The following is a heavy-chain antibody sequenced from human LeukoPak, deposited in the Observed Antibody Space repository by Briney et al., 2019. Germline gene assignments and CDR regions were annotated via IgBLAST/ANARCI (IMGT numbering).Heavy chain of an antibody. CDR2: INTNTGNP. Sequence: GASVKVSCKASGYTFTNYAMNWVRQAPGQGLEWMGWINTNTGNPTYAQDFTGRFVFSLDTSVSTAYLQISSLKADGTAVYYCARDPMGYCSSTSCYPSAFDIWGQGTMVTVSS. CDR1: GYTFTNYA. J-gene: IGHJ3*02. CDR3: ARDPMGYCSSTSCYPSAFDI. V-gene: IGHV7-4-1*02. D-gene: IGHD2-2*01.